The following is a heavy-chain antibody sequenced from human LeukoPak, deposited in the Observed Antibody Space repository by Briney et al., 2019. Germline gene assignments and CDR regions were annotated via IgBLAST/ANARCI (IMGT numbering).Heavy chain of an antibody. J-gene: IGHJ4*02. D-gene: IGHD6-13*01. Sequence: GASVKVSCKVSGYTLTELSMHWVRQAPGKGLEWMGGFDPEDGETIYAQKFQGRVTMTEDTSTDTAYMELSSLRSEDTAVYYCATYIAAAGFKFSASFDYWGQGTLVTVSS. CDR3: ATYIAAAGFKFSASFDY. V-gene: IGHV1-24*01. CDR2: FDPEDGET. CDR1: GYTLTELS.